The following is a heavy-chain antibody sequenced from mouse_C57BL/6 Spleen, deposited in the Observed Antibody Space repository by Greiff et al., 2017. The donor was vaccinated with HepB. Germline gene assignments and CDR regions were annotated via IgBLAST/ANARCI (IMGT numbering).Heavy chain of an antibody. CDR2: ISSGSSTI. D-gene: IGHD1-1*01. V-gene: IGHV5-17*01. CDR3: ARDYYCGSRTWFAD. J-gene: IGHJ3*01. Sequence: DVMLVESGGGLVKPGGSLKLSCAASGFTFSDYGMHWVRQAPEKGLEWVAYISSGSSTIYYADTVKGRFTIARDNAKNTLFLQMTSLRSEDTAMYYCARDYYCGSRTWFADWGQGTLVTVSA. CDR1: GFTFSDYG.